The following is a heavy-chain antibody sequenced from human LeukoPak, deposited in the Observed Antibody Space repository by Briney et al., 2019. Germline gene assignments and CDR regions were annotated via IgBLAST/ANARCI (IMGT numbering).Heavy chain of an antibody. CDR3: ARALGITMVRGVITPSWFDP. Sequence: ASVKVSCKASGYTFTSYGISWVRQAPGQGLEWMGWISAYNGNTNYAQKLQGRVTMTTDTSTSTAYMELRSLRSDDTAVYYCARALGITMVRGVITPSWFDPWGQGTLVTVSS. D-gene: IGHD3-10*01. CDR1: GYTFTSYG. V-gene: IGHV1-18*01. CDR2: ISAYNGNT. J-gene: IGHJ5*02.